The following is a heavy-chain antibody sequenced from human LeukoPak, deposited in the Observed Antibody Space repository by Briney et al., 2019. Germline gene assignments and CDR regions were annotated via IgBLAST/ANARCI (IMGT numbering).Heavy chain of an antibody. CDR3: ARGKGGYYYANHLGDAFDI. CDR1: GFTFDDYG. D-gene: IGHD3-22*01. V-gene: IGHV3-20*04. CDR2: INWNGGST. Sequence: PGGSLRLSCAASGFTFDDYGMSWVRQAPGKGLEWVSGINWNGGSTGYADSVKGRFTISRDNAKNSLYLQMNSLRAEDTALYYCARGKGGYYYANHLGDAFDIWGQGTMVTVSS. J-gene: IGHJ3*02.